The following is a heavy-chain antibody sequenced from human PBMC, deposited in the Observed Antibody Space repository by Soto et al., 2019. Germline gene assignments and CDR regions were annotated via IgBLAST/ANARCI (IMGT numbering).Heavy chain of an antibody. V-gene: IGHV1-58*01. J-gene: IGHJ4*02. CDR1: GFTFTSSA. D-gene: IGHD3-10*01. Sequence: GASVKVSCKASGFTFTSSAVQWVRQARGQRLEWIGWIVVGSGNTNYAQKFQERVTITRDMSTSTAYMELSSLRSEDTAVYYCAAELFGDTMVRGNFDYWGQGTLVTVSS. CDR2: IVVGSGNT. CDR3: AAELFGDTMVRGNFDY.